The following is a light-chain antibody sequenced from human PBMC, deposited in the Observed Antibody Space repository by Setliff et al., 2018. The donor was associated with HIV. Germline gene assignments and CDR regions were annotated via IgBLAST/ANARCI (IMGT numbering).Light chain of an antibody. J-gene: IGLJ3*02. CDR2: DVN. CDR3: TSFLPGSTLGV. Sequence: SALTQPPSVSGSPGQSVTISCIGSNSDIGTYSRVSWYLQAPDTAPKLIISDVNHRPSGVPDRFSGSKSGNTASLTISGLQPEDEGDYYCTSFLPGSTLGVFGGGTKVTVL. V-gene: IGLV2-18*02. CDR1: NSDIGTYSR.